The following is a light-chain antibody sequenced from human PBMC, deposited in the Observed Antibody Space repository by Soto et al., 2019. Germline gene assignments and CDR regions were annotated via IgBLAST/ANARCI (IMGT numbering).Light chain of an antibody. V-gene: IGKV3-11*01. CDR1: QSVSSY. CDR2: DAS. CDR3: QQRSNWPRT. Sequence: EIVLTQSPATLSLSPGERATLSCRASQSVSSYLAWYQQKPGQAPRLXIYDASNRATGIPARFSGSGSGTDLTLTISSLEPEDLEVYFCQQRSNWPRTFGQGTRLEIK. J-gene: IGKJ5*01.